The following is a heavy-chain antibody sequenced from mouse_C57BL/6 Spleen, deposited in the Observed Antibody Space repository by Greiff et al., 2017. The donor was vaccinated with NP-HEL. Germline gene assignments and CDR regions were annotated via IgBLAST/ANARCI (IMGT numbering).Heavy chain of an antibody. Sequence: EVQLQQSGPELVKPGASVKISCKASGYTFTDYYMNWVKQSHGKSLEWIGDINPNNGGTSYNQKFKGKATLTVDKSSSTAYMELRSLTAEDSAVYYGARYWAYWGQGTLVTVSA. V-gene: IGHV1-26*01. CDR2: INPNNGGT. CDR1: GYTFTDYY. CDR3: ARYWAY. D-gene: IGHD4-1*01. J-gene: IGHJ3*01.